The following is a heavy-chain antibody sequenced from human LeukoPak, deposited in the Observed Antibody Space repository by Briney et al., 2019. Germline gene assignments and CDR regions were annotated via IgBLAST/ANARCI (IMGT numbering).Heavy chain of an antibody. CDR2: IYYSGST. Sequence: SETLSLTCTVSGGSISSGDHYWSWIRQPPGKGLEWIGYIYYSGSTYYNPSPKSRVTISVDTSKNQFSLKLSSVTAADTAVYYCARGVNLGDYDSSGYYPPYFDYWGQGTLVTVSS. CDR3: ARGVNLGDYDSSGYYPPYFDY. J-gene: IGHJ4*02. D-gene: IGHD3-22*01. CDR1: GGSISSGDHY. V-gene: IGHV4-30-4*01.